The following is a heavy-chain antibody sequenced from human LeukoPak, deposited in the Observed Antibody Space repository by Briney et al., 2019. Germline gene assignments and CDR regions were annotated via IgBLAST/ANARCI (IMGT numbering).Heavy chain of an antibody. Sequence: ASVKVSCKASGYTFTGYYMHWVRQAPGQGLEWMGWINPNSGGTNYAQKFQGRVTMTRDTSISTAYMELSRLRSDDTAVYYCARVLPPLGSGSYGLSHWGQGTLVTVSS. D-gene: IGHD1-26*01. CDR2: INPNSGGT. CDR1: GYTFTGYY. CDR3: ARVLPPLGSGSYGLSH. V-gene: IGHV1-2*02. J-gene: IGHJ4*02.